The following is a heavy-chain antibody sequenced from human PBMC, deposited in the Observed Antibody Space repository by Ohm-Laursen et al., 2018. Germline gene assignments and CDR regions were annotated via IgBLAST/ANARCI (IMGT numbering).Heavy chain of an antibody. D-gene: IGHD6-25*01. CDR1: GGSISSYY. V-gene: IGHV4-59*01. J-gene: IGHJ6*02. CDR3: ASGGAAGYYYGMDV. Sequence: SETLSLTCTVSGGSISSYYWSWIRQPPGKGLEWIGYIYYSGSTNYNPSLKSRVTISVDTSKNQFSLKLSSVTAADTAVYYCASGGAAGYYYGMDVWGQGTTVTVSS. CDR2: IYYSGST.